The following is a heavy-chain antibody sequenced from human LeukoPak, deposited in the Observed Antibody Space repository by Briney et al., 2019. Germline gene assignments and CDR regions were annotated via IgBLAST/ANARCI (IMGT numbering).Heavy chain of an antibody. CDR1: GGSISSYY. Sequence: PSETLSLTCTVSGGSISSYYWNSIRQPPGKGLEWIGYIYYSGSTNYNPSLKSRVTISVDTSKNQFSLKLSSVTAADTAVYVCARGDYGDPTDCWGQGTLVTVSS. J-gene: IGHJ4*02. CDR2: IYYSGST. CDR3: ARGDYGDPTDC. V-gene: IGHV4-59*01. D-gene: IGHD4-17*01.